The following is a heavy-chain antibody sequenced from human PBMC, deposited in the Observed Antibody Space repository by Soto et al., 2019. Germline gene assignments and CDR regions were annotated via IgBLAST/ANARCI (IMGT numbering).Heavy chain of an antibody. J-gene: IGHJ4*02. CDR2: ITWDGGTT. V-gene: IGHV3-43*01. D-gene: IGHD6-13*01. CDR3: AKDKGSSSWYRFDY. CDR1: GFTFDDYS. Sequence: GGSLRLSCAASGFTFDDYSMHWVRQAPGKALEWVSLITWDGGTTYYAGSVKGRFTISRDNSKNSLYLQMNSLTTEDTALYYCAKDKGSSSWYRFDYWGQGTLVTVSS.